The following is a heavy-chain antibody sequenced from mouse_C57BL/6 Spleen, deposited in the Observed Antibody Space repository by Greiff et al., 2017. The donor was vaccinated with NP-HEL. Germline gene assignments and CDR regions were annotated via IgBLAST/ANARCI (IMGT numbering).Heavy chain of an antibody. CDR2: IYPFLFLP. J-gene: IGHJ4*01. Sequence: QFQLQPPVAALLPPVASVTMSCPSSFSPFPLSFLPFFPPLPFPFLSFLFYIYPFLFLPNYNEKFKSKATLTVDTSSSTAYMQLSSLTSEDSAVYYCATYYSNDDYAMDYWGQGTSVTVSS. V-gene: IGHV1-55*01. CDR3: ATYYSNDDYAMDY. CDR1: FSPFPLSF. D-gene: IGHD2-5*01.